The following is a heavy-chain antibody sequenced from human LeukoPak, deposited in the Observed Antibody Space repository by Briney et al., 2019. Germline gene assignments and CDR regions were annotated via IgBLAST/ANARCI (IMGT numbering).Heavy chain of an antibody. CDR1: GYSISSGFY. CDR3: ARAVGTSRNFFDY. Sequence: SETLSLTCTVSGYSISSGFYWGWIRQPPGKGLECIGSIYHSGSTYYNPSLKSRVTISVDTSKNQFSLNLSSVTAADTAMYYCARAVGTSRNFFDYWDQGTLVTVSS. CDR2: IYHSGST. D-gene: IGHD4-23*01. J-gene: IGHJ4*02. V-gene: IGHV4-38-2*02.